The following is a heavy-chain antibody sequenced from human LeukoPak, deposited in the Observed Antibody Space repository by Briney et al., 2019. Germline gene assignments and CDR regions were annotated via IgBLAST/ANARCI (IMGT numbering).Heavy chain of an antibody. J-gene: IGHJ4*02. V-gene: IGHV4-4*07. CDR2: IYTSGST. CDR3: ARGRGQTTSSYFDY. D-gene: IGHD4-4*01. Sequence: PSETLSLTCTVSGGSISSYYWSWIRQPAGKGLEWIGRIYTSGSTNYNPSLKSRVTMSVDTSKNQFSLKLSSVTAADTAVYYCARGRGQTTSSYFDYWGQGTLVTVSS. CDR1: GGSISSYY.